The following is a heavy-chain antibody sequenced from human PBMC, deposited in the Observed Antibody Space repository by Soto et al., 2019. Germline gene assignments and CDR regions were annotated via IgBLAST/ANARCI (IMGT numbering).Heavy chain of an antibody. CDR2: INHSGST. V-gene: IGHV4-34*01. D-gene: IGHD4-4*01. CDR1: GGSFSGYY. CDR3: AREGLHSLDY. J-gene: IGHJ4*02. Sequence: SETLSLTCAVYGGSFSGYYWSWIRQPPGKGLEWIGEINHSGSTNYNPSLKSRVTISVDTSKNQFSLKLSSVTAADTAVYYCAREGLHSLDYWGQGTLVTVSS.